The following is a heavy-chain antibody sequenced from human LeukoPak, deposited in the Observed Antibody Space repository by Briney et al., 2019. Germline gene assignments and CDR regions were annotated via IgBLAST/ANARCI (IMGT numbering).Heavy chain of an antibody. CDR3: ARQPYSGSYEYYFDY. CDR2: IYYSGST. Sequence: SETLSLTCTVSGGSISSSSYYWGWIRQPPGKGLEWIGSIYYSGSTYYNPSLKSRVTISVDTSKNQFSLKLSSVTAADTAVYYCARQPYSGSYEYYFDYWGQGTQVTVSS. V-gene: IGHV4-39*01. D-gene: IGHD1-26*01. CDR1: GGSISSSSYY. J-gene: IGHJ4*02.